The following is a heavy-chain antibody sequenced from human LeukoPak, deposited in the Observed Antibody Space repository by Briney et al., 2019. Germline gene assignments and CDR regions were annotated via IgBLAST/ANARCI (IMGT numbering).Heavy chain of an antibody. CDR3: ARDPPCMGSSCYLFDS. V-gene: IGHV4-38-2*02. J-gene: IGHJ4*02. CDR2: GYHSGST. Sequence: SETLSLTCTVSGYSISSRYYWGWIRQPTGKGLEWIGSGYHSGSTYYSPSLKSRVTISLDASKNQFCLKLNSVTAADTAVYYCARDPPCMGSSCYLFDSWGQGILVTVSS. CDR1: GYSISSRYY. D-gene: IGHD2-2*01.